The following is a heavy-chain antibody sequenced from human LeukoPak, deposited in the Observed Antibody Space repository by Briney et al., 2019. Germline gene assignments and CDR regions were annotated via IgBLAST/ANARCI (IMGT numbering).Heavy chain of an antibody. D-gene: IGHD3-16*01. CDR3: AKFGGLGESPNWDFDY. Sequence: GGSLRLSCVASGFTLSSYNMKWVRQAPGKRLEWVSSISWRNIDIEYADSVKGRFTISRDNSKNTLYLQISSLRAVDTAVYYCAKFGGLGESPNWDFDYWGQGTLVTVSS. CDR1: GFTLSSYN. J-gene: IGHJ4*02. V-gene: IGHV3-21*04. CDR2: ISWRNIDI.